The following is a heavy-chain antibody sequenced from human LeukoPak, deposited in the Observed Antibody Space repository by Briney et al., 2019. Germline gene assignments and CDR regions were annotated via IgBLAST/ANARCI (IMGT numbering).Heavy chain of an antibody. CDR3: VGEVGSRQMNS. Sequence: PGGSLRLSCTASGFTFGDYAMSWFRQAPGKGLEWVGFIRSKAYGGTTEYAASVKGRFTISRDDSKSIAYLQMNSLRVDDSATYYCVGEVGSRQMNSWGQGTLVTVSS. CDR1: GFTFGDYA. V-gene: IGHV3-49*03. D-gene: IGHD1-26*01. J-gene: IGHJ5*02. CDR2: IRSKAYGGTT.